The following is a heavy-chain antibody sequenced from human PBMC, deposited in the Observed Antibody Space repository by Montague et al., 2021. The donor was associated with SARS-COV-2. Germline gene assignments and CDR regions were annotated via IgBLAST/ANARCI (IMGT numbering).Heavy chain of an antibody. V-gene: IGHV3-11*05. Sequence: SLRLSCAASGFTFSDYYVSWIRQAPGKGLEWVSYISSSSSYTNYADSVKGRFTISRDNAKNSLYLQMNSLRAEDTAVYYCARGLMVYNGMDVWGQGTTVTVSS. D-gene: IGHD2-8*01. CDR3: ARGLMVYNGMDV. J-gene: IGHJ6*02. CDR2: ISSSSSYT. CDR1: GFTFSDYY.